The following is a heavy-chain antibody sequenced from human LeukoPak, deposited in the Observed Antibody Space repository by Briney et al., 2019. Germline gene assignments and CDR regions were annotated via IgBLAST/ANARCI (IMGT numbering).Heavy chain of an antibody. J-gene: IGHJ6*03. Sequence: ASVKVSCKASGYTFTGHYMHWVRQAPGQGLEWMGWINANSGGTNYVQKFQGRVTMTRDTSISTAYMELSRLRSDDTAVYYCARGGLKRYCSGGSCYSYYYYYMDVWGKGTTVTVSS. CDR3: ARGGLKRYCSGGSCYSYYYYYMDV. D-gene: IGHD2-15*01. CDR1: GYTFTGHY. CDR2: INANSGGT. V-gene: IGHV1-2*02.